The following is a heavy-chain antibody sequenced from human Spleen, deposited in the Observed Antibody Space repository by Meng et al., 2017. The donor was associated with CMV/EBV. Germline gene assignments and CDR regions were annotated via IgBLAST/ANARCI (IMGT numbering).Heavy chain of an antibody. CDR1: GFSFSDYE. V-gene: IGHV3-48*03. CDR3: ARAILDGSYYEYYYYGMDV. Sequence: GGSLRLSCAASGFSFSDYEMNWVRQAPGKGLEWISYITSGGSVIYHADSVKGRFANSRDNAKNSMYLQMNSLRAEDTAVYYCARAILDGSYYEYYYYGMDVWGQGTTVTVSS. CDR2: ITSGGSVI. D-gene: IGHD1-26*01. J-gene: IGHJ6*02.